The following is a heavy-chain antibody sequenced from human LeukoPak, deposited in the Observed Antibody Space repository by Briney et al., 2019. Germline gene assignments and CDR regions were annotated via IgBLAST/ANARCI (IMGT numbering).Heavy chain of an antibody. CDR3: ARVGPHCSGGSCSIYYYYYMDV. CDR2: ISAYNGNT. V-gene: IGHV1-18*01. Sequence: SSVKVSCKASGYTFTSYVISWVRQPPGQGLEWMGWISAYNGNTNYAQKLQGRVTMTTDTSTSTAYMELGSLRSDDTAVYYCARVGPHCSGGSCSIYYYYYMDVWGKGTTVTVSS. J-gene: IGHJ6*03. D-gene: IGHD2-15*01. CDR1: GYTFTSYV.